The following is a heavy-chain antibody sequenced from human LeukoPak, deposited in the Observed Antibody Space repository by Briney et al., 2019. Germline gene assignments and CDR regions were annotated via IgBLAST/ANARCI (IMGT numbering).Heavy chain of an antibody. V-gene: IGHV3-23*01. Sequence: GGSLRLSCAASGFSVINYDMSWVRQAPGKGLEWVSGISNDGGSTYYADSVKGRFTISRDNSKNTLYLQMNSLRAEDTAVYYCAKGGDVVVAATLVSYWGQGTLVTVSS. D-gene: IGHD2-15*01. CDR2: ISNDGGST. CDR3: AKGGDVVVAATLVSY. J-gene: IGHJ4*02. CDR1: GFSVINYD.